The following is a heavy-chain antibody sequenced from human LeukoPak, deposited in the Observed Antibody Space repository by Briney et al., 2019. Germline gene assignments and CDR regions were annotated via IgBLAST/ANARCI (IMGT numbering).Heavy chain of an antibody. CDR1: GGTFSSYA. CDR2: IIPILGIA. D-gene: IGHD3-10*01. J-gene: IGHJ4*02. V-gene: IGHV1-69*04. CDR3: ARDYGSGSYSY. Sequence: SVKVSCKASGGTFSSYAISWVRQAPGQGLEWMGRIIPILGIANYAQKFQGRVTITADKSTSTAYMELCSLRSEDTAVYYCARDYGSGSYSYWGQGTLVTVSS.